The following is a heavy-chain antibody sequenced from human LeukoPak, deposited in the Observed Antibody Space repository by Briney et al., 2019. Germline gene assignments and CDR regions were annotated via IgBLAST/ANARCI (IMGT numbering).Heavy chain of an antibody. Sequence: ASVKVSCKASRYTFISYGINWVRQAPGQGLEWMGWISAYNGNSNSAQKFQGRLTMTTETSTSTAYMELRSLSFDDTAVYYCARERGMVREVPSRPDYWXXXXLVTVSS. J-gene: IGHJ4*01. CDR3: ARERGMVREVPSRPDY. V-gene: IGHV1-18*01. CDR2: ISAYNGNS. D-gene: IGHD3-10*01. CDR1: RYTFISYG.